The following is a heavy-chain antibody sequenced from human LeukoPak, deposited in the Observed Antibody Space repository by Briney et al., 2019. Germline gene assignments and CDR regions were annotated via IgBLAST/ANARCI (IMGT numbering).Heavy chain of an antibody. J-gene: IGHJ6*03. V-gene: IGHV1-69*13. Sequence: SVKVSCKASGGTFSSYAISWVRQAPGQGLEWMGGIIPIFGTANYAQKFQGRVTITADESTSTAYMELSSLRSEDTAVYYCAREGDDYYYYMDVWGKGTMVTVSS. CDR1: GGTFSSYA. CDR3: AREGDDYYYYMDV. CDR2: IIPIFGTA. D-gene: IGHD3-16*01.